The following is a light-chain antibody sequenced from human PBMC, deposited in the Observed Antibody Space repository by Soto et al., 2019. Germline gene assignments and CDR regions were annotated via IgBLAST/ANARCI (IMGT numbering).Light chain of an antibody. V-gene: IGLV2-14*01. CDR2: DVS. Sequence: QSVLTQPASVPGSPGQSITLSCTGTGSDVGGYNYVSWYQQHPGKAPKFMIYDVSNRPSGVSNRFSGSKSGNTASLTISGLQAEDEADYYCCSYTTSNTRQIVFGTGTKVTVL. CDR1: GSDVGGYNY. CDR3: CSYTTSNTRQIV. J-gene: IGLJ1*01.